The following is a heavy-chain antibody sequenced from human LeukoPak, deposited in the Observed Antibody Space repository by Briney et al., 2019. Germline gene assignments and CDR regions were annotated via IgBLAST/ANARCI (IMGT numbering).Heavy chain of an antibody. Sequence: ASVKVSCKASGYTFTSYAMNWVRQAPGQGLEWMGWINTNTGNPTYAQGFTGRFVFSLDTSVSTAYLQISSLKAEDTAVYYCAPSPAMVRGSYDAFDIWGQGTMVTVSS. CDR2: INTNTGNP. D-gene: IGHD3-10*01. CDR3: APSPAMVRGSYDAFDI. CDR1: GYTFTSYA. J-gene: IGHJ3*02. V-gene: IGHV7-4-1*02.